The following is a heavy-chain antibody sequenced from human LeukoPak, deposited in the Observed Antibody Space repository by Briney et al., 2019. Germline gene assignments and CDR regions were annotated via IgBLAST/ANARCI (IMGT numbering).Heavy chain of an antibody. CDR3: AKKVRGPSHPLDF. Sequence: ASVEVSCKASGYTFTGYAIHWVQQAPGQGLEWMGWINPEKRDTGYAHKFQGRVTMTSDTSISTAYMELSSLRPDDTAVYYCAKKVRGPSHPLDFWGQGTLVTVSS. D-gene: IGHD5-12*01. CDR1: GYTFTGYA. CDR2: INPEKRDT. J-gene: IGHJ4*02. V-gene: IGHV1-2*02.